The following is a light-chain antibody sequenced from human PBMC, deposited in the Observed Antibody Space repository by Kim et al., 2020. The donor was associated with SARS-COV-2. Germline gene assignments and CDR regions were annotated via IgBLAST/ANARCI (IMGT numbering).Light chain of an antibody. CDR1: QDISSA. CDR2: GAS. V-gene: IGKV1-13*02. CDR3: QQFKSFPQII. J-gene: IGKJ4*01. Sequence: SVGDRVTITCRASQDISSALAWYQQKPGKAPKLLIYGASSLQSGVPSRFSGSGSETDFTLTITSLQPEDFATYFCQQFKSFPQIIFGGGTKVDIK.